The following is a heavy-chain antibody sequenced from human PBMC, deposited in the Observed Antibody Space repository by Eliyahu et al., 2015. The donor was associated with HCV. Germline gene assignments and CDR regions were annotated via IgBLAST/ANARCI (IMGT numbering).Heavy chain of an antibody. CDR2: MRSNDYSGLT. J-gene: IGHJ4*02. Sequence: EVQLVESGGGLVQPGRSLRLSCTASGLTLGDYGMTWFRQAPGKGLEWLGFMRSNDYSGLTEYAASVKGRFTISRDDSKSIAYLQMNSLKTEDTAVYYCTRSKGAYVGGVYFDYWGQGALVTVSS. CDR1: GLTLGDYG. V-gene: IGHV3-49*03. D-gene: IGHD3-16*01. CDR3: TRSKGAYVGGVYFDY.